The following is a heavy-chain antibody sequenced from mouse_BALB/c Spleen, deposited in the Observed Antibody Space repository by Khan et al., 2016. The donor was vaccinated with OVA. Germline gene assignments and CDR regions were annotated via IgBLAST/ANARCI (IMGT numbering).Heavy chain of an antibody. CDR2: IYPGSDNT. V-gene: IGHV1-77*01. Sequence: VKLMESGAELARPGASVKLSCKTSGYTFTDYNINWMRQRTGQGLEWIGEIYPGSDNTFYNEKFRGQATLTADKSSSTAYMQLSSLTSEDSAVYFCAREWAAWFPYWGQGTLVTVSA. CDR3: AREWAAWFPY. CDR1: GYTFTDYN. J-gene: IGHJ3*01.